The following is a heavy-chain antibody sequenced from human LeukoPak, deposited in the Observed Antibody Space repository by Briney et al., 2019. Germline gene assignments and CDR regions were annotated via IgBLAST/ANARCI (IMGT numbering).Heavy chain of an antibody. CDR2: ISGSGERT. V-gene: IGHV3-23*01. CDR3: VSQSYSGSDNYYFHY. Sequence: GGTLRLSCVTSGFMFSTYAMSWVRQAPGKGLEWVSIISGSGERTYYADSVKGRFTVSRDNSKNTLYLQMKSLRAEDTAVYYCVSQSYSGSDNYYFHYWGQGTLVAVSS. J-gene: IGHJ4*02. CDR1: GFMFSTYA. D-gene: IGHD1-26*01.